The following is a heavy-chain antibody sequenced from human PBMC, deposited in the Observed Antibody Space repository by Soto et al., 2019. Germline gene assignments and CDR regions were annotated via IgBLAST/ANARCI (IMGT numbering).Heavy chain of an antibody. CDR2: ISYDGSNK. Sequence: GGSLRLSCAASGFTFSSYAMHWVRQAPGKGLEWVAVISYDGSNKYCADSVKGRFTISRDNSKNTLYLQMNSLRAEDTAVYYCARGDYSSSWYQRPNFDYWGQGTLVTVSS. D-gene: IGHD6-13*01. CDR1: GFTFSSYA. J-gene: IGHJ4*02. V-gene: IGHV3-30-3*01. CDR3: ARGDYSSSWYQRPNFDY.